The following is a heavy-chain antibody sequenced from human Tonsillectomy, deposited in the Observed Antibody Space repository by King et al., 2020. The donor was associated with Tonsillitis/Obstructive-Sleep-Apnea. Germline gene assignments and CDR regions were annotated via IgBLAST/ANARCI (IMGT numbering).Heavy chain of an antibody. V-gene: IGHV3-23*04. CDR3: AKDLSERIALPGNGVFDY. CDR2: ISGSGGNT. J-gene: IGHJ4*02. Sequence: VQLVESGGGLVQPGGSLRLSCGASGFIFNAYAMSWVRQAPGKGLEWVSGISGSGGNTYYADSVKGRFTISRDNSKNTLYLQMNSLRAEDTAVYYCAKDLSERIALPGNGVFDYWGQGNLVTVSS. D-gene: IGHD6-19*01. CDR1: GFIFNAYA.